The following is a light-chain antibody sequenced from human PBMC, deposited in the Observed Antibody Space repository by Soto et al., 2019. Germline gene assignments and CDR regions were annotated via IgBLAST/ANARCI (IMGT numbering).Light chain of an antibody. Sequence: DIQMTQSPSTLSASVGDTVTITCRASQSFSNWLAWYQQKPGKAPKFLIYKASTLESGVPSRFSGSGSGTEFTLTISSLEPEDFAVYYCQQRSNWPPITFGQGTRLEIK. CDR2: KAS. CDR1: QSFSNW. J-gene: IGKJ5*01. CDR3: QQRSNWPPIT. V-gene: IGKV1-5*03.